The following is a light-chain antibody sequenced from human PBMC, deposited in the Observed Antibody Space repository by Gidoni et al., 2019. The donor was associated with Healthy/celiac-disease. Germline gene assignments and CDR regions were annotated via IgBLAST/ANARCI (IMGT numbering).Light chain of an antibody. V-gene: IGLV3-19*01. Sequence: SSDLTQDPALSVSLGQTVRITCQGDSLRSYYASWYQHQPGQAPVLVMYGKKNRPSGIPDRFSGSSSGNTVSLTITGAQAEDEADYYCNSRDSSGNHWVLGGGIKLTVL. J-gene: IGLJ3*02. CDR3: NSRDSSGNHWV. CDR2: GKK. CDR1: SLRSYY.